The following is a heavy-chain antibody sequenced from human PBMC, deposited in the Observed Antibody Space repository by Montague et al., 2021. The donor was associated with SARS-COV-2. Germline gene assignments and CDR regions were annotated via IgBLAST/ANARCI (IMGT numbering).Heavy chain of an antibody. J-gene: IGHJ3*02. V-gene: IGHV3-20*04. Sequence: SLRLSCAASGFTFGDYCMSWVRQAPGKGLEWVSTIYWDGAGSCSXSSEDRLFTISRDNAKNSFYLQMNRLRAEDTALYYCARYLEEFGELVDAFDMWGQGTMVTVSS. CDR1: GFTFGDYC. CDR3: ARYLEEFGELVDAFDM. D-gene: IGHD3-10*01. CDR2: IYWDGAGS.